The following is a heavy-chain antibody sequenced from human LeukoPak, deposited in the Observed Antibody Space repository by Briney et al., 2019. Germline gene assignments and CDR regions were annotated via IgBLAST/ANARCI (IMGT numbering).Heavy chain of an antibody. V-gene: IGHV3-66*01. CDR3: ARSTGFDY. CDR1: GFTFSNYA. Sequence: PGGSLRLSCAASGFTFSNYAMSWVRQAPGKGLEWVSVIYSGGSTYYADSVKGRFTISRDNSKNTLYLQMNSLRAEDTAVYYCARSTGFDYWGQGTLVTVSS. CDR2: IYSGGST. J-gene: IGHJ4*02.